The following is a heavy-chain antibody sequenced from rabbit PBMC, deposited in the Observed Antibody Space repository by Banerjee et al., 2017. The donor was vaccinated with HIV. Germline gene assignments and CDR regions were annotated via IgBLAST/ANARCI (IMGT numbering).Heavy chain of an antibody. CDR3: ARGYAGANGWGYPYFNL. D-gene: IGHD4-2*01. Sequence: QSLEESGGDLVKPGASLTLTCTASGFSFNNNYYMCWVRQAPGKGLEWIGCIYSGDGSTYYASWAKGRFTISKASSTTVTLQMTSLTAADTAAYFCARGYAGANGWGYPYFNLWGPGTLVTDS. CDR2: IYSGDGST. CDR1: GFSFNNNYY. J-gene: IGHJ4*01. V-gene: IGHV1S40*01.